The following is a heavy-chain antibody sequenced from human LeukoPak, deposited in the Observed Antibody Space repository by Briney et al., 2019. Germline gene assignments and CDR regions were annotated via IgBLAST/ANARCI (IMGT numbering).Heavy chain of an antibody. V-gene: IGHV3-21*01. D-gene: IGHD3-22*01. CDR3: TTGGLDYYDRRVFDY. Sequence: GGSLRLSCAASGFTFSSYSMNWVRQAPGKGLEWVSSISSSSSYIYYADSVKGRFTISRDNAKNSLYLQMNSLRAEDTAVYYCTTGGLDYYDRRVFDYWGQGTLVTVSS. CDR1: GFTFSSYS. CDR2: ISSSSSYI. J-gene: IGHJ4*02.